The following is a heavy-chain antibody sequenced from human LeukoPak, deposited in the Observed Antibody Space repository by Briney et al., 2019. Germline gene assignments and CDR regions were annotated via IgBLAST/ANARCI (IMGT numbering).Heavy chain of an antibody. J-gene: IGHJ4*02. CDR2: NYYSGST. V-gene: IGHV4-59*01. D-gene: IGHD3-22*01. CDR1: GGSISSYY. CDR3: AGHIDYYDSSGFDY. Sequence: SETLSLTCTVSGGSISSYYWSWIRQPPGKGLEWIGYNYYSGSTNYNPSLKSRVTISVDTSKNQFSLKLSSVTAADTAVYYCAGHIDYYDSSGFDYWGQGTLVTVSS.